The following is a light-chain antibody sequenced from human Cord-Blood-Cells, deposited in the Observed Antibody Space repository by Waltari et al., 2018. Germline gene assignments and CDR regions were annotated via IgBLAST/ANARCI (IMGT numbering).Light chain of an antibody. CDR1: ALPEQD. Sequence: SYELTTPPSLSVPPGQTARITCSGDALPEQDAHWYQQKPGQAPVRGIDKDSERPSGIPERFSGSGSGTTVTLTISGVQAEDEADYYCQSADSSGTVVFGGGTKLTVL. V-gene: IGLV3-25*03. J-gene: IGLJ2*01. CDR3: QSADSSGTVV. CDR2: KDS.